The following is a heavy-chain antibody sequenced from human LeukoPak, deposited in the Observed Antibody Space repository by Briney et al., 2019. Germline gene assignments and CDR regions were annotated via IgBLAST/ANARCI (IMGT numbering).Heavy chain of an antibody. J-gene: IGHJ4*02. D-gene: IGHD3-22*01. CDR3: ARGGDMSGTIIDY. CDR2: IYYGGST. CDR1: GASLSSYF. Sequence: PSETLSLTCTVSGASLSSYFWSWIRQPPGKGLEYIGYIYYGGSTNYNPSLKSRVTISIDTSKNQFSLKLNSVTAADTAVYYCARGGDMSGTIIDYWGQGTLVTVSP. V-gene: IGHV4-59*01.